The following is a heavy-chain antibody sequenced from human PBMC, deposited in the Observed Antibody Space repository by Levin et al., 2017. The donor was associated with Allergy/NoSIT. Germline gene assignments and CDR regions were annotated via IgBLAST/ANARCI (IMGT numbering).Heavy chain of an antibody. V-gene: IGHV3-48*04. CDR2: ISSSGSPI. CDR3: ATGTIDY. CDR1: GFPFNIYG. J-gene: IGHJ4*02. Sequence: GESLKIPCAASGFPFNIYGMNWVRQAPGKGLEWVSHISSSGSPIYYADSVRGRFTMSRDNAKSSLYLQMNSLRAEDTALYYCATGTIDYWGQGTLVTVSS. D-gene: IGHD2-8*01.